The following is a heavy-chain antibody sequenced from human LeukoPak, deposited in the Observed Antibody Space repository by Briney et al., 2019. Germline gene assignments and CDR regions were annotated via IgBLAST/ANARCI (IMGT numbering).Heavy chain of an antibody. D-gene: IGHD2-2*01. CDR3: TRDSTRVNFEN. V-gene: IGHV1-2*02. J-gene: IGHJ4*02. CDR2: INSNSGYT. CDR1: GYTFTGYY. Sequence: ASVKVSCKASGYTFTGYYIHWVRQAPGQGLEWMGWINSNSGYTNYAQKFQGRVNMTRDTSISTAYMELSSLISDDTAIYYCTRDSTRVNFENWGQGTLVIVSS.